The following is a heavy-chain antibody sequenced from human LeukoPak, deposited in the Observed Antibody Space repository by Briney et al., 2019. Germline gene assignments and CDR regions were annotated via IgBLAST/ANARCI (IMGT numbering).Heavy chain of an antibody. CDR3: AKDPQGLWSGYWSHAFDI. D-gene: IGHD3-3*01. CDR2: ISGSGGST. CDR1: GFTFSSYA. J-gene: IGHJ3*02. Sequence: GGSLRLSCAASGFTFSSYAMSWVRQAPGKGLEWVSAISGSGGSTYYADSVKGRFTISRDNSKNTLYLQMNSLRAEDTAVYYCAKDPQGLWSGYWSHAFDIWGQGTMVTVSS. V-gene: IGHV3-23*01.